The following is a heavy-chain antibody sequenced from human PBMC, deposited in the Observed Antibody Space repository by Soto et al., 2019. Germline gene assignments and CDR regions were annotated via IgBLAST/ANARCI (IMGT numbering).Heavy chain of an antibody. Sequence: QVQLVESGGGVVQPGRSLRLSCAGSGFTFSGYAMHWVRQAPGKGLECVAVISYDGSNKYYAESVKGRFTISRDNSENTVVLQMYSLRADDTAVYYCAREGPYSSGWRNWFDPWGQGTLVTVSS. CDR3: AREGPYSSGWRNWFDP. CDR1: GFTFSGYA. V-gene: IGHV3-30-3*01. CDR2: ISYDGSNK. J-gene: IGHJ5*02. D-gene: IGHD6-19*01.